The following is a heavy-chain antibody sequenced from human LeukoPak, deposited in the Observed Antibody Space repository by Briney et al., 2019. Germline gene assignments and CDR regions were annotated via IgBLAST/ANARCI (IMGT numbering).Heavy chain of an antibody. D-gene: IGHD3-22*01. V-gene: IGHV3-30-3*01. CDR2: ISYDGSNK. Sequence: GGSLRLSCAASGFTFSNYAMHGVRQAPGKGLEWVTVISYDGSNKYYADSVKGRFTISRDNSKNTLYLHMNSLRAEDTAVYYCARDVDSSCYSHGAFDIWGQGTMVTVSS. CDR1: GFTFSNYA. CDR3: ARDVDSSCYSHGAFDI. J-gene: IGHJ3*02.